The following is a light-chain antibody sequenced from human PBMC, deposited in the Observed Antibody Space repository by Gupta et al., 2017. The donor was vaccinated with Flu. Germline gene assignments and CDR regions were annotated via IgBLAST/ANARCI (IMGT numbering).Light chain of an antibody. Sequence: SLGERATINCKSSQTLFYSSNSKNYLAWYQQKAGQPPKLLIHWASMRESGVPDRISGSGSGTDFTLTISSLQAEDVAVYYCQHEDGSPFTFGHGTKVDIK. CDR1: QTLFYSSNSKNY. CDR2: WAS. CDR3: QHEDGSPFT. V-gene: IGKV4-1*01. J-gene: IGKJ3*01.